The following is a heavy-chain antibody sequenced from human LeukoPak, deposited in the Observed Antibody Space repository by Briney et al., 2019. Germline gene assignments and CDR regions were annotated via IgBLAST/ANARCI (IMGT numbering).Heavy chain of an antibody. CDR3: VRDLGDWLSDY. CDR2: IYYSGSI. J-gene: IGHJ4*02. V-gene: IGHV4-39*07. Sequence: GSLRLSCAASGFTFSSYAMSWVRQPPGKGLEWIGSIYYSGSIYYNPSLNSRLTISIDTSKNQFSLKLSSVTAADTAVYYCVRDLGDWLSDYWGQGTLVTVSS. D-gene: IGHD2-21*02. CDR1: GFTFSSYA.